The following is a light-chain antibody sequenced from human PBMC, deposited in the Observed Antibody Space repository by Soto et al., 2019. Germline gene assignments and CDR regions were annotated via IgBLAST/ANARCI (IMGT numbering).Light chain of an antibody. J-gene: IGKJ3*01. Sequence: DIQMTQSPSSLSASVGDRVTITCRASQVISNHLAWYQQKPGKVPKVLIFAASTLQSGVPSRFIGSGSGTEFTLTISSLQPEDVATYYCQRLRGETLTFGPGTKVNVK. CDR1: QVISNH. CDR3: QRLRGETLT. CDR2: AAS. V-gene: IGKV1-27*01.